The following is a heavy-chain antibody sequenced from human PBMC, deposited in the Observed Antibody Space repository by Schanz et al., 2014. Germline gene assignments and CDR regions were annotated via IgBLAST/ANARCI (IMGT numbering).Heavy chain of an antibody. CDR2: INAGTGNT. CDR3: ARDGVDAAAGGNY. V-gene: IGHV1-3*01. D-gene: IGHD6-13*01. CDR1: GYTFTDYP. J-gene: IGHJ4*02. Sequence: QVQLVQSGAEVKKPGASVKVSCKTSGYTFTDYPINWVRQAPGQRLEWMGWINAGTGNTEYSQKFQGRVTMTRDTSTSTVYMELSSLRSEDTAVYYCARDGVDAAAGGNYWGQGTLVTVSS.